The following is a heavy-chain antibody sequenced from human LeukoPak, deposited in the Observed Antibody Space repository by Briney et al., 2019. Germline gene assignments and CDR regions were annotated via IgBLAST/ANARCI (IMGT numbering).Heavy chain of an antibody. J-gene: IGHJ5*02. D-gene: IGHD3-16*01. CDR3: ARLEEDLTLGVAGYWFVP. Sequence: ASVKVSCKASGYTFTGYYMHWVRQMPGKGLEWMGIIYPDDSNTRYSPSFQGQVTLSADKSINTAYLQWSSLRASDTAMYYCARLEEDLTLGVAGYWFVPWGQGTLVTVS. CDR2: IYPDDSNT. V-gene: IGHV5-51*01. CDR1: GYTFTGYY.